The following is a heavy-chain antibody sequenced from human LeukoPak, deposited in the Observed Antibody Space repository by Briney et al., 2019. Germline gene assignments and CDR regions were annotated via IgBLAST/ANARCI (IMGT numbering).Heavy chain of an antibody. Sequence: GGSLRLSCAASGFTFSDYYMSWIRQAPGKGLEWVSYISSSGSTIYYADSVKGRFTISRDNAKNSLYLQVNSLKIEDTAVYYCTTVTLRPVGLWGQGTLVTVSS. CDR2: ISSSGSTI. J-gene: IGHJ4*02. D-gene: IGHD3-10*01. CDR1: GFTFSDYY. V-gene: IGHV3-11*01. CDR3: TTVTLRPVGL.